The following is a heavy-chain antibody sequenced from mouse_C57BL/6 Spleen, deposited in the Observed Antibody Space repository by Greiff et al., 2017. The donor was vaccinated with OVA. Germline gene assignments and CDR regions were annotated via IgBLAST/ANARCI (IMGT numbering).Heavy chain of an antibody. D-gene: IGHD2-2*01. J-gene: IGHJ2*01. CDR3: ARGEGYDDYFDY. CDR2: IDPSDSET. V-gene: IGHV1-52*01. CDR1: GYTFTSYW. Sequence: QVQLQQPGAELVRPGSSVKLSCKASGYTFTSYWMHWVKQRPIQGLEWIGNIDPSDSETHYNQKFKDKATLTVDKSSSTAYMQLSSLTSEDSAVYYCARGEGYDDYFDYWGQGTTLTVSS.